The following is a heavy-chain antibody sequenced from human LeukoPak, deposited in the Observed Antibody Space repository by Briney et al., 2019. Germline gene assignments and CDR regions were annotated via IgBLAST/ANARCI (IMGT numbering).Heavy chain of an antibody. J-gene: IGHJ3*02. CDR3: AKGSRESGYRSAFDI. CDR1: GFTFSSYA. Sequence: GGSLRLSCAASGFTFSSYAMSWVRQAPGKGLEWVSAISGSGGSTYYADSVKGRFTISRDNSKNTLHLQMNSLRAEDTAVYYCAKGSRESGYRSAFDIWGQGTMVTVSS. V-gene: IGHV3-23*01. D-gene: IGHD3-3*01. CDR2: ISGSGGST.